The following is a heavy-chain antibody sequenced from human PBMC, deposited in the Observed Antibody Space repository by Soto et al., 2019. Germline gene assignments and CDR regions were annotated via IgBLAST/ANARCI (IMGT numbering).Heavy chain of an antibody. CDR2: ISGSGGST. CDR3: AKDDHSSWYYYYGMDV. V-gene: IGHV3-23*01. CDR1: GFTFSSYA. D-gene: IGHD6-13*01. Sequence: GESLKISCAASGFTFSSYAMSWVRQAPGKGLEWVSAISGSGGSTYYADSVKGRFTISRDNSKNTLYLQMNSLRAEDTAVYYCAKDDHSSWYYYYGMDVWGQGTTVTVSS. J-gene: IGHJ6*02.